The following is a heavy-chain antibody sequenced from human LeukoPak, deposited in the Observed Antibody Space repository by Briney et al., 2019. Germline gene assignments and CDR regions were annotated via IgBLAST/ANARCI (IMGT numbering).Heavy chain of an antibody. D-gene: IGHD1-14*01. CDR2: ISGVADRT. CDR1: GFTFSSYA. CDR3: AKESPYTSPRNYYFDY. V-gene: IGHV3-23*01. J-gene: IGHJ4*02. Sequence: GGSLRLSCAASGFTFSSYAMSWVRQAPGKGLEWVSAISGVADRTYYADSVKGRFTISRDNSKNTLSLQMNSLRAEDAAIYYCAKESPYTSPRNYYFDYWGQGTLVTVSS.